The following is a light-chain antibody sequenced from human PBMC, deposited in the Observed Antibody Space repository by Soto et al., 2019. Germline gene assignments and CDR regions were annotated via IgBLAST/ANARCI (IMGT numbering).Light chain of an antibody. J-gene: IGKJ5*01. CDR1: QSVSSN. CDR3: QQYNNWPPIT. Sequence: EIGLTQSPATLSLSPGERATLSCRASQSVSSNLAWYQQKPGQAPRLLIYGASTRATGIPARFSGSGSGTEFTLTISSLQSEDFAVYYCQQYNNWPPITFGQGTRLEIK. CDR2: GAS. V-gene: IGKV3-15*01.